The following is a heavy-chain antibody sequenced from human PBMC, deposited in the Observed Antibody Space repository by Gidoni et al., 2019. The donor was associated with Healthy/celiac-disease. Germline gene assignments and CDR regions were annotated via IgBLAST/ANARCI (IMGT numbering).Heavy chain of an antibody. Sequence: QVQLVESGGGVVQPGRSLRLSCAASGFTFSGYAMHWVRQAPGKGLEWVAVISYDGSNKYYADSVKGRFTISRDNSKNTLYLQMNSLRAEDTAVYYCARERDIAFDYWGQGTLVTVSS. CDR2: ISYDGSNK. D-gene: IGHD2-15*01. V-gene: IGHV3-30-3*01. CDR1: GFTFSGYA. CDR3: ARERDIAFDY. J-gene: IGHJ4*02.